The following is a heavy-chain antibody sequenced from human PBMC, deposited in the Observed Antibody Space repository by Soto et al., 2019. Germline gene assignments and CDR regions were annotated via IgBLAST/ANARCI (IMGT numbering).Heavy chain of an antibody. Sequence: QVQLVESGGGVVQPGRSLRLSCAASGFTFSSYAMHWVRQAPGKGLEWVAVISYDGSNKYYAESVKGRFTISRDNSKNTLYLQMNSLRAEDTAVYYCARTPQSYFYGMDVWGQGTTVTVSS. V-gene: IGHV3-30-3*01. CDR1: GFTFSSYA. J-gene: IGHJ6*02. CDR2: ISYDGSNK. CDR3: ARTPQSYFYGMDV.